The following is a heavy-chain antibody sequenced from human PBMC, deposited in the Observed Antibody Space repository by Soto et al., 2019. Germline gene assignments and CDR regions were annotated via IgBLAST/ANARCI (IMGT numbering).Heavy chain of an antibody. D-gene: IGHD3-22*01. V-gene: IGHV3-15*07. J-gene: IGHJ6*02. Sequence: GGSLRLSCAASGVTFSNAWMNWVGQAPGKGLEWVGCIKSKTDGGTTDYAAPVKGRFTISRDDSKNTLYLQMNSLQTEDTAVYYCTTDPIAHYYDSSGYPNPNYYSYYYGMDVWGQGTTVTVSS. CDR3: TTDPIAHYYDSSGYPNPNYYSYYYGMDV. CDR1: GVTFSNAW. CDR2: IKSKTDGGTT.